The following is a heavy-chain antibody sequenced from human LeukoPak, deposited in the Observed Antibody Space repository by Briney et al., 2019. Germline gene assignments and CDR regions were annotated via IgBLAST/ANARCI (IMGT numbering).Heavy chain of an antibody. CDR3: AAAPIAVAGTGFRDY. Sequence: SVKVSCKASGFTFTSSAMQWVRQARGQRLEWIGWIVVGSGNTNYAQKFQERVTITRDMSTSTAYMELSSLRSEDTAVYYCAAAPIAVAGTGFRDYWGQGTLVTVSS. V-gene: IGHV1-58*02. D-gene: IGHD6-19*01. J-gene: IGHJ4*02. CDR2: IVVGSGNT. CDR1: GFTFTSSA.